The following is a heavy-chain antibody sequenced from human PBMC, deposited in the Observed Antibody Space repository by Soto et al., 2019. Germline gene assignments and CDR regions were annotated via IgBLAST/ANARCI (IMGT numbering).Heavy chain of an antibody. J-gene: IGHJ5*02. CDR3: ARDAPYYYDSSGYYQYNWFDP. V-gene: IGHV4-61*01. CDR2: IYYSGST. D-gene: IGHD3-22*01. Sequence: PSETLSLACTVSGGSVSSGSYYWSWIRQPPGKGLEWIGYIYYSGSTNYNPSLKSRVTISVDTSKNQFSLKLSSVTAADTAVYYCARDAPYYYDSSGYYQYNWFDPWGQGTLVTVSS. CDR1: GGSVSSGSYY.